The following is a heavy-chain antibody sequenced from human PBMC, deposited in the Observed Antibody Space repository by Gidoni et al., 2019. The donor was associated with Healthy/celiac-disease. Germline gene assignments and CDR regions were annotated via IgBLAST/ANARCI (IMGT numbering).Heavy chain of an antibody. D-gene: IGHD1-26*01. Sequence: CAASGFTFSSYAMSWVRQAPGKGLEWVSAISGSGGSTYYADSVKGRFTISRDNSKNTLYLQMNSLRAEDTAVYYCALGIVGATTGAFDIWGQGTMVTVSS. CDR1: GFTFSSYA. CDR2: ISGSGGST. J-gene: IGHJ3*02. CDR3: ALGIVGATTGAFDI. V-gene: IGHV3-23*01.